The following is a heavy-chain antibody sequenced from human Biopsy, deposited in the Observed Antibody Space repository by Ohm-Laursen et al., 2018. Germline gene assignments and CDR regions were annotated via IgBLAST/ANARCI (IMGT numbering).Heavy chain of an antibody. Sequence: SSLRLSCSASGFNFSIYGMHWVRQAPGKGLEWVAVTSYDGNKKCFADSVKGRFTISRDNSKSTLYLQMNSLRAEDTAVYYCANSIVPIYYDVTGEGAFDVWGQGTMVTVSS. CDR1: GFNFSIYG. J-gene: IGHJ3*01. CDR3: ANSIVPIYYDVTGEGAFDV. D-gene: IGHD3-16*01. V-gene: IGHV3-30*18. CDR2: TSYDGNKK.